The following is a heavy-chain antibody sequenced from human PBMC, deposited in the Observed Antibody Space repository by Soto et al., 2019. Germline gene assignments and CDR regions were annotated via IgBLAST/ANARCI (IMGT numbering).Heavy chain of an antibody. CDR3: AGVASTGGALDI. V-gene: IGHV1-46*01. Sequence: GASVKVSCKASGYTFTNFYIHWVRQAPGQGLEWMGLVNPYGGGAAYAPKFQDRVTLTFDTSTSTVYMELSSLTSGDTAVYYCAGVASTGGALDIWGQGTVVTVSS. J-gene: IGHJ3*02. CDR2: VNPYGGGA. D-gene: IGHD2-15*01. CDR1: GYTFTNFY.